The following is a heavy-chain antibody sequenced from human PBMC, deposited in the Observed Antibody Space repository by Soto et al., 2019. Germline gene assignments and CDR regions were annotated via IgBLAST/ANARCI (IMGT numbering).Heavy chain of an antibody. CDR1: GFTFSSYA. J-gene: IGHJ6*02. CDR2: ISYSGGST. V-gene: IGHV3-23*01. CDR3: AKILTVTPSKDGMDV. Sequence: AGGSLRLSCAAAGFTFSSYAMNWVRQAPGKGLEWVSAISYSGGSTYYADSVKGRFTISRDNSKNTVYLQMNSLRAEDTAVYYCAKILTVTPSKDGMDVWGQGTTVTVSS. D-gene: IGHD2-21*02.